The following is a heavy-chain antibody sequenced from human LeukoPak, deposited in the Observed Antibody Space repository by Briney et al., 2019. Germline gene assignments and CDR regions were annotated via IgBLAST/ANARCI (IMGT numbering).Heavy chain of an antibody. CDR1: GYTFINYG. CDR2: ISAYNGNT. V-gene: IGHV1-18*01. D-gene: IGHD2-15*01. J-gene: IGHJ5*02. CDR3: ATVRYCSGGSCYSPSWFDP. Sequence: ASVKVSCKASGYTFINYGISWVRQAPGQGLEWMGWISAYNGNTNYAQRLQGRVTMTTDTSTSTAYMELRSLRSEDTAVYYCATVRYCSGGSCYSPSWFDPWGQGTLVTVSS.